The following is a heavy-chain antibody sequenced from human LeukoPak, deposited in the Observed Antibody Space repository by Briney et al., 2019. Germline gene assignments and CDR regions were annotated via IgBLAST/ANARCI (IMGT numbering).Heavy chain of an antibody. CDR2: IKSKADGETI. CDR3: STLTSRGLSDS. Sequence: GGSLRLSCAASGFTFTNAWMNWVRQAPGKGLEWVGRIKSKADGETIDYAAPVKGRFTFSRDDSKSMLYLQMNSLKSEDTAVYYCSTLTSRGLSDSWGQGTLVTVSS. D-gene: IGHD1-20*01. V-gene: IGHV3-15*07. J-gene: IGHJ4*02. CDR1: GFTFTNAW.